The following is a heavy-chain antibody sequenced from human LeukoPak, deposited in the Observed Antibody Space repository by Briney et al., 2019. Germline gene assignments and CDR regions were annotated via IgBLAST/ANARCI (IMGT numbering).Heavy chain of an antibody. CDR3: AKLPTYYYDSSGFDS. CDR2: ISGSGGRT. CDR1: GFTFSSYA. J-gene: IGHJ4*02. D-gene: IGHD3-22*01. V-gene: IGHV3-23*01. Sequence: LPGGSLRLSCAASGFTFSSYAMSWVRQVPGKGLEWVSGISGSGGRTYYADSVKGRFTVSRDNSKNTLFLQMNSLRAEDTAVYYCAKLPTYYYDSSGFDSWGQGTLVTVSS.